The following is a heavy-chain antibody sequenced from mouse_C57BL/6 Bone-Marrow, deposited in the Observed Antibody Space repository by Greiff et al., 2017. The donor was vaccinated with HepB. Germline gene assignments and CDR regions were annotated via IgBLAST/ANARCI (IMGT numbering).Heavy chain of an antibody. CDR1: GYTFTDYE. D-gene: IGHD3-1*01. V-gene: IGHV1-15*01. CDR3: TRPLIGAMDY. Sequence: QVQLQQSGAELVRPGASVTLSCKASGYTFTDYEMHWVKQTPVHGLEWIGAIDPETGGTAYNQKFKGKAILTADKSSSTAYMELRSLTSEDSAVYYCTRPLIGAMDYWGQGTSVTVSS. CDR2: IDPETGGT. J-gene: IGHJ4*01.